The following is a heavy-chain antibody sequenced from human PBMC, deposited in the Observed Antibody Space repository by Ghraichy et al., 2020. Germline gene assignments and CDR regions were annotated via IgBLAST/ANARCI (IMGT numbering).Heavy chain of an antibody. CDR2: IYPGDSDT. Sequence: GESLNISCKGSEYSFTIYWIGWVRQMPGKGLEWMGTIYPGDSDTRYSPSFQGQVIISVDRSINTAYLQWSSLRASDTAMYYCARLYGSGRKGLPRSDNAFDIWGQGTMVSVSS. J-gene: IGHJ3*02. D-gene: IGHD3-10*01. CDR3: ARLYGSGRKGLPRSDNAFDI. CDR1: EYSFTIYW. V-gene: IGHV5-51*01.